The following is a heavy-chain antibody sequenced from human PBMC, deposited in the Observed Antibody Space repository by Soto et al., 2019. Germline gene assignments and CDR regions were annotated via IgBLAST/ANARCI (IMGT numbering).Heavy chain of an antibody. V-gene: IGHV3-7*01. CDR2: IKQDGSEK. CDR3: ARAVYYDFWYYFDY. D-gene: IGHD3-3*01. Sequence: EVQLVESGGGLVQPGGSLRLSCAASGFTFSSYWMSWVRQAPGKGLEWVANIKQDGSEKYYVDSVKGRFTISRDNAKNSLYLQMNSLRAEDTAVYYCARAVYYDFWYYFDYWGQGTLVTVSS. CDR1: GFTFSSYW. J-gene: IGHJ4*02.